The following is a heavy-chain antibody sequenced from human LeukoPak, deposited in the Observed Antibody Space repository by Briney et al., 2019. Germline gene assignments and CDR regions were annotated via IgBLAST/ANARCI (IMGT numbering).Heavy chain of an antibody. Sequence: ASVKVSCKASGYSFTTYGITWVRQAPGQGLEWMGWISAYNGNTSYAQKLQGRVTMTTDTSTSTAYMELRSLTSDDTAVYYCARDMIAARPNWFDPWGQGTLVTVSS. J-gene: IGHJ5*02. D-gene: IGHD6-6*01. CDR1: GYSFTTYG. V-gene: IGHV1-18*01. CDR2: ISAYNGNT. CDR3: ARDMIAARPNWFDP.